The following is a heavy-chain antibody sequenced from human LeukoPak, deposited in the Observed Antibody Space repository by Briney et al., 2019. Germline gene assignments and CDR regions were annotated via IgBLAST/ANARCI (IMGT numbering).Heavy chain of an antibody. D-gene: IGHD5-18*01. CDR1: GGSFSGYY. V-gene: IGHV4-34*01. Sequence: SETLSLTCAVYGGSFSGYYWSWIRQPPGKGLEWMGEINHSGSTNYNPSLKSRVTISVDTSKNQFSLKLSSVTAADTAVYYCARGGYSYGRRFDYWGQGTLVTVSS. CDR3: ARGGYSYGRRFDY. CDR2: INHSGST. J-gene: IGHJ4*02.